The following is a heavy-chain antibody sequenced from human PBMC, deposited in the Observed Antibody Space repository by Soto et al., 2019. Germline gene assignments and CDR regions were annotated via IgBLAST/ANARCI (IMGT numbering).Heavy chain of an antibody. CDR2: IYPGDSDA. V-gene: IGHV5-51*01. CDR1: GYSFTSYW. Sequence: GESLKISCKGSGYSFTSYWIGWVRQMPGKGLEWMGIIYPGDSDARYSPSFQGQVTISADKSISTAYLQWSSLKASDTAMYYCARMGVGYCSKGTCYFDNWGQGSLVTVSS. J-gene: IGHJ4*02. CDR3: ARMGVGYCSKGTCYFDN. D-gene: IGHD2-2*01.